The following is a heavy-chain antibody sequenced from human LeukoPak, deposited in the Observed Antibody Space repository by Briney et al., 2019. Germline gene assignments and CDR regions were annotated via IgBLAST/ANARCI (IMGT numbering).Heavy chain of an antibody. CDR1: GGSISSSSYH. CDR2: IYYSGST. Sequence: SETLSLTCTVSGGSISSSSYHWGWIRQPPGKGLEWIGSIYYSGSTYYNPSLKIRVTISVDTSKNQFSLNLRSVTAADTAVYYCARHPLKAYVSDWFDPWGQGTLVTVSS. D-gene: IGHD3-10*02. J-gene: IGHJ5*02. V-gene: IGHV4-39*01. CDR3: ARHPLKAYVSDWFDP.